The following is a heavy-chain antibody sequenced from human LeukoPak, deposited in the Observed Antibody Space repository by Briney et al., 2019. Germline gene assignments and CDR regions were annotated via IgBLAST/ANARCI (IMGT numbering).Heavy chain of an antibody. CDR2: INHSGST. D-gene: IGHD6-13*01. Sequence: SETLSLTCAVCGGSFSGYYWSWIRQPPGKGLEWIGEINHSGSTNYNPSLKSRVTISVDTSKNQFSLKLSSVTAADTAVYYCARDPGIAAAGNDYWGQGTLVTVSS. V-gene: IGHV4-34*01. CDR1: GGSFSGYY. CDR3: ARDPGIAAAGNDY. J-gene: IGHJ4*02.